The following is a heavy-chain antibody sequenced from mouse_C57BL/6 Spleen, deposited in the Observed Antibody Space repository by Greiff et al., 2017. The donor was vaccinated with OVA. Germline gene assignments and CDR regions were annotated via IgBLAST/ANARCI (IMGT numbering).Heavy chain of an antibody. V-gene: IGHV1-81*01. D-gene: IGHD1-1*01. J-gene: IGHJ3*01. Sequence: QVQLQQSGAELARPGASVKLSCKASGYTFTSYGISWVKQRTGQGLEWIGEIYPRSGNTYYNEKFKGKATLTADKSSSTAYMELRSLTSEDSAVYFCARDWDYYYGSSSPWFAYWGQGTLVTVSA. CDR2: IYPRSGNT. CDR3: ARDWDYYYGSSSPWFAY. CDR1: GYTFTSYG.